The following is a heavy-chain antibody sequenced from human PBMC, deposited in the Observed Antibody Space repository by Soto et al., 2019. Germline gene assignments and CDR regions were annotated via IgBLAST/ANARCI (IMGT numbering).Heavy chain of an antibody. D-gene: IGHD3-16*01. CDR1: GGTFSSHA. CDR3: ATVALYRPTY. V-gene: IGHV1-69*01. CDR2: IIPLFGTP. J-gene: IGHJ4*02. Sequence: QVQLVQSGAEVKKPGSSVKISCQTSGGTFSSHAISWVRQAPGQGLEWMGGIIPLFGTPHYAQKFQGRVTVTADESTSTAYMELNSLMSGDTAVYYCATVALYRPTYWGQGTPVTVSS.